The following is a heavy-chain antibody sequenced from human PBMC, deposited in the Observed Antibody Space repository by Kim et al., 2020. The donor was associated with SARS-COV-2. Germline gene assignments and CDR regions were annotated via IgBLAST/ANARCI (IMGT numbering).Heavy chain of an antibody. CDR3: ARSPHLYCSSTSCYKGCGMDV. Sequence: ASVKVSCKASGYTFTGYYMHWVRQAPGQGLEWMGRINPNSGGTNYAQKFQGRVTMTRDTSISTAYMELSRLRSDDTAVYYCARSPHLYCSSTSCYKGCGMDVWGQGTTVTVSS. V-gene: IGHV1-2*06. CDR1: GYTFTGYY. J-gene: IGHJ6*02. CDR2: INPNSGGT. D-gene: IGHD2-2*02.